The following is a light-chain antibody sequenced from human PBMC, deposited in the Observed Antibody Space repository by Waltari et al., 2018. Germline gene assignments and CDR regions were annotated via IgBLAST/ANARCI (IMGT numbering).Light chain of an antibody. CDR3: QSTDSSATYWV. V-gene: IGLV3-25*03. J-gene: IGLJ3*02. CDR1: ALPDQY. CDR2: KEH. Sequence: SYELTQPPSVSVSPGQTARITCSGDALPDQYAFWYQQESGQSPRLVMHKEHERPSGLPERFSAAASGTTVTLTITWAQAEDEGDYYCQSTDSSATYWVFGGGTKLTVL.